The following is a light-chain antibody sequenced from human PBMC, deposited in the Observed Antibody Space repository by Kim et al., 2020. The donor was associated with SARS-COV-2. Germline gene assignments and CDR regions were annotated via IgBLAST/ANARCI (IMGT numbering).Light chain of an antibody. J-gene: IGKJ4*01. CDR1: QSISNY. Sequence: ASVGDRVTITCRASQSISNYFNWYTQKPGKAPSLLIFAASRLQRGVPSRFSGSGSGTDFTLTISSLQPEDFATYYCQQSYSAPFTFGGGTKVEIK. CDR3: QQSYSAPFT. V-gene: IGKV1-39*01. CDR2: AAS.